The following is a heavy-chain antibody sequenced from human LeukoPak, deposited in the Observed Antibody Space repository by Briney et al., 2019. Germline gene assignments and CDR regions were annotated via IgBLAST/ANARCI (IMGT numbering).Heavy chain of an antibody. J-gene: IGHJ4*02. Sequence: GGSLRLSCAASGFTFNSYGMHWVRQAPGKGLEWVAVMWYDGSNKFYADSVKGRFTISRDDYKNTLYLQMNSLRAEDTAMYYCARGLPPVMKYYFDYWGQGTLGTVSS. D-gene: IGHD4-11*01. CDR3: ARGLPPVMKYYFDY. V-gene: IGHV3-33*01. CDR1: GFTFNSYG. CDR2: MWYDGSNK.